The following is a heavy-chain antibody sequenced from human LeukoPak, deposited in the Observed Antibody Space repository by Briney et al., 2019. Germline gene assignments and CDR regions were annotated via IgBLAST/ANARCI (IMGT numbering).Heavy chain of an antibody. D-gene: IGHD3-10*01. CDR3: ARAVSGRYYAFDY. Sequence: SETLSLTCTVSVDSIRSYYWSCIRQPPGKGLEWIGYIYYSGSTNYNPSLKSRVTISVDPFKNQFSLKLSPVTPPEPAVYFCARAVSGRYYAFDYWGQGTLVTVSS. V-gene: IGHV4-59*01. J-gene: IGHJ4*02. CDR2: IYYSGST. CDR1: VDSIRSYY.